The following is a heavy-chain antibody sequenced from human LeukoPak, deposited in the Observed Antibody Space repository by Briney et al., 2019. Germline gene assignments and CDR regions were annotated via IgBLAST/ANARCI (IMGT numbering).Heavy chain of an antibody. Sequence: ASVKVSCKASGYSFNVYYMHWVRQVPGQGLEWMGWINPKTGDTKYAQKFQGRVTMTRDTSLNTAYVDLSPLRPDDTAVYYCARDQGAVVVVTARFDSWGQGTLVTVSS. CDR2: INPKTGDT. V-gene: IGHV1-2*02. CDR1: GYSFNVYY. CDR3: ARDQGAVVVVTARFDS. D-gene: IGHD2-21*02. J-gene: IGHJ4*02.